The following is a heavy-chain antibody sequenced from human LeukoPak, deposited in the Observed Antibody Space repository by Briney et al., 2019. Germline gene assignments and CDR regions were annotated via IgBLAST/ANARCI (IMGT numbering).Heavy chain of an antibody. CDR3: ARDRWPRGFDY. Sequence: SSETLPLTCTVSGNSISRGYYWGWIRQPPGKGLEWIGIIYHSGSTYYNPSLKSRVTISVDTSKNQFSLKLSSVTAADTAVYYCARDRWPRGFDYWGQGTLVTVSS. D-gene: IGHD4-23*01. V-gene: IGHV4-38-2*02. CDR1: GNSISRGYY. CDR2: IYHSGST. J-gene: IGHJ4*02.